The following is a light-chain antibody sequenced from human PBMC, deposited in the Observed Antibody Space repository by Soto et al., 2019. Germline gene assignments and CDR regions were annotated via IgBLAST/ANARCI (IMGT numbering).Light chain of an antibody. V-gene: IGKV3-15*01. CDR1: KSVTSS. J-gene: IGKJ4*01. CDR3: QQYSNWPLT. CDR2: GAS. Sequence: EIVLTQSPGTLSLSPGERATLSCRASKSVTSSYLAWYQQRPGRAPRLLIYGASTRATGIPARFSGSGSGTEFTLTINSLQSEDFAVYYCQQYSNWPLTFGGGTKVDIK.